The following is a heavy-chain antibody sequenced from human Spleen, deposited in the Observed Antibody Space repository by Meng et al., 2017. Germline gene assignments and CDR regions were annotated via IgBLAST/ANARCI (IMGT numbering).Heavy chain of an antibody. CDR3: ARGTPGRSYSDY. CDR1: DYTFTGYG. D-gene: IGHD3-10*01. CDR2: LGAHDGDT. V-gene: IGHV1-18*01. J-gene: IGHJ4*02. Sequence: QVQPVQSGPEVKKPGDSVKGSCKASDYTFTGYGVSWVRQAPGQGLEWMAWLGAHDGDTSHAPKFQGRVTVSADRPTATAYMELRSLRSDDTAVYYCARGTPGRSYSDYWGQGTLVTVSS.